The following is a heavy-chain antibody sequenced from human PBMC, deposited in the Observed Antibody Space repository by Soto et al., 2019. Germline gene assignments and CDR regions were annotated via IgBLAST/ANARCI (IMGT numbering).Heavy chain of an antibody. CDR3: ARVSMVRGVIIGYFDY. CDR1: GGSISSGGYY. D-gene: IGHD3-10*01. J-gene: IGHJ4*02. V-gene: IGHV4-31*03. CDR2: IYYSGST. Sequence: PSETLSLTCTVSGGSISSGGYYWSWIRQHPGKGLEWIGYIYYSGSTYYNPSLKSRVTISVDTSKNQFSLKLSSVTAADTAVYYCARVSMVRGVIIGYFDYWGQGTLVTVSS.